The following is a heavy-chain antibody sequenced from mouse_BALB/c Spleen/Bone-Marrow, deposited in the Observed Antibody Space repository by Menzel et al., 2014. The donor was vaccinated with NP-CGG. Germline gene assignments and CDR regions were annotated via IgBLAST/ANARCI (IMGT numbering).Heavy chain of an antibody. Sequence: QAQLKRSGAELAKPGASVKMSCKASGYTFSSYWMHWVKQRPGQGLEWIGYINPSTGYTEYNQKFKDKATLTADKSSSTAYKQPSSRTSYDSSVCCSTRGQNLLAFDYLGQSTTITVPS. J-gene: IGHJ2*01. CDR1: GYTFSSYW. CDR3: TRGQNLLAFDY. V-gene: IGHV1-7*01. D-gene: IGHD3-1*01. CDR2: INPSTGYT.